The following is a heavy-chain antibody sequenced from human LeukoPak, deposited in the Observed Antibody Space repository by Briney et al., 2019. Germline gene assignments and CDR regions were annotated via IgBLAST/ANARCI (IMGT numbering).Heavy chain of an antibody. CDR2: ILTSGST. V-gene: IGHV4-4*07. D-gene: IGHD6-19*01. J-gene: IGHJ4*02. CDR3: AATVAGSKHFDH. CDR1: GGSISSYY. Sequence: PSETLSLTCTVSGGSISSYYWSWIRQPAGKGLEWIGRILTSGSTNYNPSHKSRVTMSVDTSKSQFSLKLSSVTAADMAVYYCAATVAGSKHFDHWGQGSLVTVSS.